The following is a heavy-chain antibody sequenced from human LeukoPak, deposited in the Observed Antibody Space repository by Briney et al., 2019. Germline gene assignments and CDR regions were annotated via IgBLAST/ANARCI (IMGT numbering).Heavy chain of an antibody. V-gene: IGHV4-59*01. CDR3: ARWQGDSSNWGRTRGYGMDV. CDR2: IHYSGYI. D-gene: IGHD6-13*01. CDR1: GGSIGSYY. J-gene: IGHJ6*02. Sequence: SETLSLTCSVSGGSIGSYYWNWIRQPPGKGLEWIGCIHYSGYISCNPSLESRVTISADTSKDQFSLKMSSVTAADTALYYCARWQGDSSNWGRTRGYGMDVWGQGITVIVSS.